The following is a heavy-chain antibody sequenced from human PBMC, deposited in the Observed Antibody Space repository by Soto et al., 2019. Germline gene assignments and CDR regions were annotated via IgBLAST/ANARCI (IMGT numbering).Heavy chain of an antibody. D-gene: IGHD1-26*01. CDR3: ARDREALRHYSSYGMAV. CDR1: GYTFTSYG. V-gene: IGHV1-18*01. CDR2: ISAYNGNT. Sequence: QVQLVQSGAEVKKPGASVKVSCKASGYTFTSYGISWVRQAPGQGLEWMGWISAYNGNTNYAQKLQGRVTMTTDTSTSTAYMELRSLRSDDTAVYYCARDREALRHYSSYGMAVWGQGTTVTVSS. J-gene: IGHJ6*02.